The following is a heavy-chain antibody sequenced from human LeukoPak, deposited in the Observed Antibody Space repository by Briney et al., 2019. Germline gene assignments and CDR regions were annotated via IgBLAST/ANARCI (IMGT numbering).Heavy chain of an antibody. V-gene: IGHV3-73*01. CDR1: GFTFSGSA. Sequence: HPGGSLRLSCAASGFTFSGSAMHWVRQASGKGLEWVGRIRSKANSYATAYAASVKGRFTISRDDSKNTAYLQMNSLKTEDTAVYYCTRRVAAAGIDYWGQGTLVTVSS. J-gene: IGHJ4*02. D-gene: IGHD6-13*01. CDR2: IRSKANSYAT. CDR3: TRRVAAAGIDY.